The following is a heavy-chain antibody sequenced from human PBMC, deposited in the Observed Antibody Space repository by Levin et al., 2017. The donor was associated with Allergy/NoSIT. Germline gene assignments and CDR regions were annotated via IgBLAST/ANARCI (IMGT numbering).Heavy chain of an antibody. J-gene: IGHJ4*02. CDR2: IVVGSGDT. V-gene: IGHV1-58*01. D-gene: IGHD2-15*01. CDR3: AAVGEYCSGGSCAGRPSDH. Sequence: SVKVSCKASGFTFSSSAVQWVRQARGQRLEWIGWIVVGSGDTNYAQKFQERISITRDMSTRTAHMELSSLRSEDTAIYYCAAVGEYCSGGSCAGRPSDHWGQGTLVTVSS. CDR1: GFTFSSSA.